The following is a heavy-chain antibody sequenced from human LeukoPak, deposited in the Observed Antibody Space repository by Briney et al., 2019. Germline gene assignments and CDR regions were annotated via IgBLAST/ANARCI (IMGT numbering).Heavy chain of an antibody. J-gene: IGHJ4*02. CDR2: INPSGGST. V-gene: IGHV1-46*02. CDR3: AREMATIGCFDY. CDR1: GYTFNSYY. D-gene: IGHD5-24*01. Sequence: GASVNVSCKASGYTFNSYYMHWVRQAPGQGLEWMGIINPSGGSTSYAQKFQGRVTMTRDMSTSTVYMELSSLRSEDTAVYYCAREMATIGCFDYWGQGTLVTVSS.